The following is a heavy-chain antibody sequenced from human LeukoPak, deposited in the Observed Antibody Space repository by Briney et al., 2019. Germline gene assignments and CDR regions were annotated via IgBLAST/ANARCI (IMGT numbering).Heavy chain of an antibody. CDR3: ARRQTAGTSHFDY. CDR2: IFYSGST. J-gene: IGHJ4*02. CDR1: GGSISSVGYY. Sequence: SETLSLTCTVSGGSISSVGYYWGWIRQPPEKGLEWIGDIFYSGSTLYNPSLRSRVTISVDTSKNQFSLKLSPVTAADTAVYYCARRQTAGTSHFDYWGQGTLVTVSS. D-gene: IGHD1-1*01. V-gene: IGHV4-39*01.